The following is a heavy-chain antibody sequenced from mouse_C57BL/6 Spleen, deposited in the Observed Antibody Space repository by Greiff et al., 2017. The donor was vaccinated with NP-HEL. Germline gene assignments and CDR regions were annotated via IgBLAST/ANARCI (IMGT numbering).Heavy chain of an antibody. Sequence: QVQLQQSGPELVKPGASVKISCKASGYAFSSSWMNWVKQRPGQGLEWIGRIYPGGGDTNYNGKFKGKATLTADKSSSTAYMQLSSLTSEDSAVYFCASEWAAEATGYWGQGTTLTVSS. D-gene: IGHD3-2*02. CDR2: IYPGGGDT. CDR1: GYAFSSSW. CDR3: ASEWAAEATGY. V-gene: IGHV1-82*01. J-gene: IGHJ2*01.